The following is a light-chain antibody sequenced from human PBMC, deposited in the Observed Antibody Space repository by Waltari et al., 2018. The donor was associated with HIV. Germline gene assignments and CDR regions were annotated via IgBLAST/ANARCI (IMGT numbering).Light chain of an antibody. Sequence: QSALTQPASVSGSPRQSITISCTGTSRDVGGYNSVSRYQHHPGKAPKLMIYDVSNRPSGVSNRFSGSKSGNTASLTISGLQAEDEADYYCNSYTTSSTLHVVFGGGTKLTVL. J-gene: IGLJ2*01. CDR2: DVS. CDR3: NSYTTSSTLHVV. V-gene: IGLV2-14*03. CDR1: SRDVGGYNS.